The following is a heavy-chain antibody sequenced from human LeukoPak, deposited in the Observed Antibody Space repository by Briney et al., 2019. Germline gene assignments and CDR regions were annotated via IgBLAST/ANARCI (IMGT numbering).Heavy chain of an antibody. J-gene: IGHJ4*02. CDR2: ISWNSGTI. CDR3: AKDISPYYYGSSGYLDY. V-gene: IGHV3-9*03. CDR1: GFTFDDYA. Sequence: GGSLRLSCAASGFTFDDYAMHWVRQAPGKGLEWVSGISWNSGTIGYADSVKGRFTISRDNAKNSLYLQMNSLRVEDMALYYCAKDISPYYYGSSGYLDYWGQGTLVTVSS. D-gene: IGHD3-22*01.